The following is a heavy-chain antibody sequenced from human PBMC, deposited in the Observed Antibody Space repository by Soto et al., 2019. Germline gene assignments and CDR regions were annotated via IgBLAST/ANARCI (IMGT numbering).Heavy chain of an antibody. Sequence: QVQLVQSGAEVKKPGASVKVSCKASGYKFINHYMHWVRQAPGVGLEWMGIINPNGGGTDYSHRSQGRVTMTRDPFANTVQMELSSLRSEDTGVYFCARYSSASATSYSFDNWGQGTLVTVSS. J-gene: IGHJ4*02. CDR2: INPNGGGT. V-gene: IGHV1-46*01. CDR3: ARYSSASATSYSFDN. CDR1: GYKFINHY. D-gene: IGHD6-25*01.